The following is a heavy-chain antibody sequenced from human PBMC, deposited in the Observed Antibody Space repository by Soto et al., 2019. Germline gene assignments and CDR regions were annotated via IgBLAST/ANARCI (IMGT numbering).Heavy chain of an antibody. V-gene: IGHV6-1*01. Sequence: SQTQSLTYAISGDSDSRNSVAWNWIRKSPSRGLEWLGRTFYRSKWSNDYAVSVRGRMTINSDTSKNQFSLHLNSVTPEDTAVYYCARAPPSGYCFDYWGQGIPVTVSS. CDR2: TFYRSKWSN. CDR3: ARAPPSGYCFDY. CDR1: GDSDSRNSVA. D-gene: IGHD1-26*01. J-gene: IGHJ4*02.